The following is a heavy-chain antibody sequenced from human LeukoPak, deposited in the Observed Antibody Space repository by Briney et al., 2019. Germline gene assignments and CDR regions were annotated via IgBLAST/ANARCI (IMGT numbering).Heavy chain of an antibody. CDR3: ARRLRGSGSWDFDY. Sequence: SETLSLTCTVSGGSISSSSYYWGWIRQPPGKGLEWIGSIYYSGNTYYNPSLKSRVTISVETSKNQFSLNVRSVTAADTAVYYCARRLRGSGSWDFDYWGQGTLVTVSS. D-gene: IGHD3-10*01. V-gene: IGHV4-39*01. J-gene: IGHJ4*02. CDR1: GGSISSSSYY. CDR2: IYYSGNT.